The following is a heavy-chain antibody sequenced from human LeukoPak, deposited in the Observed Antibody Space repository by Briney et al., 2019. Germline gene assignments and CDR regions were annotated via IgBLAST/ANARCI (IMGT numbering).Heavy chain of an antibody. CDR3: AGGGGYYGIDY. Sequence: GGSLRLSCAASGFIVNTNYMNWVRQAPGKGLEWVSVVYADGATYYADSVKGRFTVSRDNSKNTLYLQMNGLRAEDTAVYFCAGGGGYYGIDYWGQGTLVTVSS. D-gene: IGHD4-17*01. J-gene: IGHJ4*02. CDR2: VYADGAT. CDR1: GFIVNTNY. V-gene: IGHV3-53*01.